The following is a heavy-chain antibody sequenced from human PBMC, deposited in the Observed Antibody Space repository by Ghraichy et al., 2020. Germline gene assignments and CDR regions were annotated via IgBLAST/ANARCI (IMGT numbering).Heavy chain of an antibody. D-gene: IGHD5-18*01. Sequence: SETLSLTCTVSGGSISSYYWSWIRQPAGKGLEWIGRIYTSGSTNYNPSLKSRVTMSVDTSKNQFSLKLSSVTAADTAVYYCARDRADAGYSYGLDYWGQGTLVTVSS. CDR3: ARDRADAGYSYGLDY. CDR1: GGSISSYY. CDR2: IYTSGST. V-gene: IGHV4-4*07. J-gene: IGHJ4*02.